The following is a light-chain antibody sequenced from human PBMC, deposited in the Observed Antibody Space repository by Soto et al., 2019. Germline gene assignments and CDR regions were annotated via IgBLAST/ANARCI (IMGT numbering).Light chain of an antibody. CDR2: AAS. CDR3: QQSYSAPRT. CDR1: QTIMTY. J-gene: IGKJ2*01. V-gene: IGKV1-39*01. Sequence: DIQMTQSPSSLSASVGDEVTITCRASQTIMTYLNWYQLKPGKPPRLLIYAASSLQSGVPSRFSGSGSETGFTLTISSLQPEDFASYYCQQSYSAPRTFGQGTKVDIK.